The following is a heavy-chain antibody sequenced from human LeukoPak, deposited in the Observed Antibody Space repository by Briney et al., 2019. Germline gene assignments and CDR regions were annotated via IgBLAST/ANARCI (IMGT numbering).Heavy chain of an antibody. CDR1: GYTFTGYY. D-gene: IGHD3-3*01. Sequence: ASVKVSCKASGYTFTGYYMHWVRQAPGQGLEWMGWINPNSGGTNYAQKFQGRVTMTRDTSISTAYMELSRLRSDDTAVYYCARDSALRFLEWSHDAFDIWGQGTMVTVSS. CDR2: INPNSGGT. CDR3: ARDSALRFLEWSHDAFDI. J-gene: IGHJ3*02. V-gene: IGHV1-2*02.